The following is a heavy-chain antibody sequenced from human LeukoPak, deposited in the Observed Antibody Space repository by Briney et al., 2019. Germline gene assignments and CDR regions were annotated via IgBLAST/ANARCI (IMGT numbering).Heavy chain of an antibody. CDR2: IYYSGST. Sequence: SETLSLTCTVSGGXISSYYWSWIRQPPGKGLEWIGYIYYSGSTNYNPSLKSRVTISVDTSKNQFSLKLSSVTAADTAVYYCARRGIAAADYYFDYWGQGTLVTVSS. J-gene: IGHJ4*02. CDR1: GGXISSYY. D-gene: IGHD6-13*01. CDR3: ARRGIAAADYYFDY. V-gene: IGHV4-59*08.